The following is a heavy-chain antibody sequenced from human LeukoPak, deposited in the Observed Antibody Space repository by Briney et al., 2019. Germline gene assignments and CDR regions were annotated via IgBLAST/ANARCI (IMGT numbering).Heavy chain of an antibody. CDR1: GFTFSSYA. V-gene: IGHV3-30*04. CDR3: ARESKIGYCSSTSCYYYGMDV. CDR2: ISYDGSNK. J-gene: IGHJ6*02. D-gene: IGHD2-2*01. Sequence: PGGSLRLSCAASGFTFSSYAMHWVRKAPGKGLEWVAVISYDGSNKYYADSVKGRFTISRDNSKNTLYLQMNSLRAEDTAVYYCARESKIGYCSSTSCYYYGMDVWGQGTTVTVSS.